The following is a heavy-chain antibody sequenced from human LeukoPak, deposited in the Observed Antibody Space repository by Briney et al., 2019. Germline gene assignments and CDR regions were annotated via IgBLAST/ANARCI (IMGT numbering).Heavy chain of an antibody. CDR2: IYYSGST. J-gene: IGHJ3*02. Sequence: SETLSLTCTVSGGSITGYYWSWIRQPPGKGLEWIGYIYYSGSTNYNPSLKSRVTISVDTSKNQFSLKLSSVTAADTAVYYYARVHTYYDFWSGVGGAFDIWGQGTMVTVSS. CDR1: GGSITGYY. CDR3: ARVHTYYDFWSGVGGAFDI. D-gene: IGHD3-3*01. V-gene: IGHV4-59*01.